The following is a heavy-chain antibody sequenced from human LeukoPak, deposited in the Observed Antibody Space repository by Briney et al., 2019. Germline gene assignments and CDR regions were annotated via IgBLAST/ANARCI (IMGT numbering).Heavy chain of an antibody. D-gene: IGHD1-1*01. Sequence: PSETLSLTCTVSGGSISSYYWTWIRQPPGKGLEWIGYIYYSGSTNYNPSLKSRVTISVDTSKNQFSLKLTSVTAADTAVYYCAKRTTGFDYWGQGTLVTVSS. V-gene: IGHV4-59*01. CDR3: AKRTTGFDY. J-gene: IGHJ4*02. CDR1: GGSISSYY. CDR2: IYYSGST.